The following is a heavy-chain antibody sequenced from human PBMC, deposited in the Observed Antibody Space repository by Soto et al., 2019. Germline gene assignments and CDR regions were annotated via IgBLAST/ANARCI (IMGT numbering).Heavy chain of an antibody. CDR1: GGSFSGYY. J-gene: IGHJ6*02. CDR3: ASLSPDRYGMDV. CDR2: INHSGST. V-gene: IGHV4-34*01. Sequence: SATLSLTCAVYGGSFSGYYWSWIRQPPGKGLEWIGEINHSGSTNYNPSLKSRVTISVDTSKNQFSLKLSSVTAADTAVYYCASLSPDRYGMDVWGQGTTVTVS.